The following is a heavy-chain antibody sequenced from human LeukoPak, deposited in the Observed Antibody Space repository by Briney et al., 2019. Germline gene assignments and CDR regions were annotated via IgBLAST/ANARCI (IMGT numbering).Heavy chain of an antibody. CDR2: ISSSSSYI. J-gene: IGHJ6*03. V-gene: IGHV3-21*01. CDR3: AREPRDYYYYMDV. Sequence: GGSLRLSCAAPGFTFSSYSMNWVRQAPGKGLEWVSSISSSSSYIYYADSVKGRFTISRDNAKNSLYLQMNSLRAEDTAVYYCAREPRDYYYYMDVWGKGTTVTVSS. CDR1: GFTFSSYS.